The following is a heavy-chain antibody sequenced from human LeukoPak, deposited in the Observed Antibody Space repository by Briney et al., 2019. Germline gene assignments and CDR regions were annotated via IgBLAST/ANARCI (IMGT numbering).Heavy chain of an antibody. Sequence: GGSLRLSCAASGFTFSSYEMNWVRQAPGKGLEWVSYISSSGSTIYYADSVKGRFTISRDNAKNSLYLQMNSLRAEDTVVYYCARGAYGSGSSASDFDYWGQGTLVTVSS. D-gene: IGHD3-10*01. CDR1: GFTFSSYE. CDR3: ARGAYGSGSSASDFDY. V-gene: IGHV3-48*03. J-gene: IGHJ4*02. CDR2: ISSSGSTI.